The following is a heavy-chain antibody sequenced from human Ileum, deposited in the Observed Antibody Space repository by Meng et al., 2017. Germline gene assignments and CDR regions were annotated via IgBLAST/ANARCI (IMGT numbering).Heavy chain of an antibody. V-gene: IGHV4-30-4*08. CDR1: GGSINSGSYY. J-gene: IGHJ4*02. CDR3: ARDRDSSGYYPY. Sequence: QVQLQEAGPGPVEPSQTLSLPCTVPGGSINSGSYYWNWLRQVPEQGLEWIGFIYYSGTTYYNPSLKSRLSMSLDTSKNQFSLKLSSVTAADTAVYYCARDRDSSGYYPYWGQGTLVTVSS. CDR2: IYYSGTT. D-gene: IGHD3-22*01.